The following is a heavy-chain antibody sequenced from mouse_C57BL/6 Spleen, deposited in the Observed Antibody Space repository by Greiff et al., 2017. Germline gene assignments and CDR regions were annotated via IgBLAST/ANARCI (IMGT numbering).Heavy chain of an antibody. CDR1: GYTFTSYW. Sequence: QVQLKQPGAELVRPGSSVKLSCKASGYTFTSYWMDWVKQRPGQGLEWIGNIYPSDSETHYNQKFKDKATLTVDKSSSTAYMQLSSLTSEDSAVYYCARRRVGPFDYWGQGTTLTVSS. J-gene: IGHJ2*01. CDR3: ARRRVGPFDY. CDR2: IYPSDSET. V-gene: IGHV1-61*01.